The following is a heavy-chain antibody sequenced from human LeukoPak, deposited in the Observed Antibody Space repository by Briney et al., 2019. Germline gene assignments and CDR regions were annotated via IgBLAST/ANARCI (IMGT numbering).Heavy chain of an antibody. Sequence: ASVKVSCKASGYSFTDYYIHWVRQAPGQGLEWMGWINPHSGGRNLAQKFQGRVTMTRDTSITTAYLELSGLTSDDTAMYYCARDRTKYCSSTSCPLDYWGQGTLVTVSS. J-gene: IGHJ4*02. CDR2: INPHSGGR. D-gene: IGHD2-2*01. CDR1: GYSFTDYY. CDR3: ARDRTKYCSSTSCPLDY. V-gene: IGHV1-2*02.